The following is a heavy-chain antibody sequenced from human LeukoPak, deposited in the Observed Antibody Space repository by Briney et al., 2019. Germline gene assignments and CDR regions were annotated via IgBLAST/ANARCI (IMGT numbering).Heavy chain of an antibody. V-gene: IGHV3-30-3*01. J-gene: IGHJ4*02. CDR2: ISFDENNK. D-gene: IGHD2-2*01. Sequence: QAGRSLGLSCAASGFTFSIYAMHWVRQAPDKGLEWVAVISFDENNKLYADSVKGRFIISRDNAKNSLYLQMNSLRAEDTAVYYCANHLACGSTSCPPFDDWGQGTLVTVSS. CDR1: GFTFSIYA. CDR3: ANHLACGSTSCPPFDD.